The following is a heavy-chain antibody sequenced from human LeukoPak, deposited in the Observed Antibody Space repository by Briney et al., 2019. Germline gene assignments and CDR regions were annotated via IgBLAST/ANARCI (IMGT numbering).Heavy chain of an antibody. Sequence: SETLSLTCTVSGGSISSSSYYWGWIRQPPGKGLEWIGSIYYSGSTYYNPSLKSRVTISVDTSKNQFSLKLSSVTAADTAVYYCARGRLRWFDPWGQGTLVTVSS. V-gene: IGHV4-39*01. CDR2: IYYSGST. CDR1: GGSISSSSYY. D-gene: IGHD4-17*01. J-gene: IGHJ5*02. CDR3: ARGRLRWFDP.